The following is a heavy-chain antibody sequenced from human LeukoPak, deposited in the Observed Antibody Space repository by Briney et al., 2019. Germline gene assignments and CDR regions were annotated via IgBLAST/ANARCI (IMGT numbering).Heavy chain of an antibody. CDR1: GFTSSSYW. D-gene: IGHD3-9*01. CDR3: ARLYYDILTGYYDYFDY. CDR2: IKQDGSEK. Sequence: GGSLRLSCAASGFTSSSYWMSWVRQAPGKGLEWVANIKQDGSEKYYVDSVKGRFTISRDNAKNSLYLQMNSLRAEDTAVYYCARLYYDILTGYYDYFDYWGQGTLVTVSS. V-gene: IGHV3-7*03. J-gene: IGHJ4*02.